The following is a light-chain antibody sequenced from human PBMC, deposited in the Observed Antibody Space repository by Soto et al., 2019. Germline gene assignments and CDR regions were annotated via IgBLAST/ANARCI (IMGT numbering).Light chain of an antibody. V-gene: IGLV2-14*01. CDR1: SSDVGGYNY. Sequence: QSALTQPASVSGSPGQSITISCTGTSSDVGGYNYVSWYQQHPDKAPKLILYEVSNRPSGVSNRFSGSKSGNTASLSISGLQTEDGADYYCSSYTDNSTLVFGTGTKVTVL. CDR2: EVS. CDR3: SSYTDNSTLV. J-gene: IGLJ1*01.